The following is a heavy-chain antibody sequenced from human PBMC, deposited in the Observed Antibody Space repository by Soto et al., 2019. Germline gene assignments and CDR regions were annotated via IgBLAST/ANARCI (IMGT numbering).Heavy chain of an antibody. J-gene: IGHJ4*02. D-gene: IGHD3-3*01. V-gene: IGHV1-18*01. CDR2: ISAYNGNT. CDR1: GYTFTSYG. Sequence: ASVKVSCKASGYTFTSYGISWVRQAPGQGLEWMGWISAYNGNTNYARKLQGRVTMTTDTSTSTAYMELRSLRSDDTAVYYCARDADYDFWSGDAQGPYYFDYWGQGTLGTVSS. CDR3: ARDADYDFWSGDAQGPYYFDY.